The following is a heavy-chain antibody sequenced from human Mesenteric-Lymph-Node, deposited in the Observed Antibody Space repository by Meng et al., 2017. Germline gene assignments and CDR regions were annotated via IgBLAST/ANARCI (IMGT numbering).Heavy chain of an antibody. CDR3: AKDILRHRGGSFPTAPFDY. V-gene: IGHV3-23*01. CDR2: IDGLGGDT. J-gene: IGHJ4*02. CDR1: GFRFSAFS. Sequence: GESLKISCAASGFRFSAFSMAWVRQAPGKGLEWVSTIDGLGGDTTYADSVKGRFTISRDNAKNSLYLQMNSLRAEDTALYYCAKDILRHRGGSFPTAPFDYWGQGTLVTVSS. D-gene: IGHD2-15*01.